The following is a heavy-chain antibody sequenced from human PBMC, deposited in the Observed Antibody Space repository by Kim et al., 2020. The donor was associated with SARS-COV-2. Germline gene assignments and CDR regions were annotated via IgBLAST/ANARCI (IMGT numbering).Heavy chain of an antibody. D-gene: IGHD3-10*01. CDR3: ARDRHLWFGELFSPGMDV. J-gene: IGHJ6*02. V-gene: IGHV4-59*01. Sequence: KSRVTISVDTSKNQFSLKLSSVTAADTAVYYCARDRHLWFGELFSPGMDVWGQGTTVTVSS.